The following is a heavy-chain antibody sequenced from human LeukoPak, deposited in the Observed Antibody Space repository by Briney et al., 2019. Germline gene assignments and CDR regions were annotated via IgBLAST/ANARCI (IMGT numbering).Heavy chain of an antibody. D-gene: IGHD2-21*02. CDR2: IHPGDSDA. J-gene: IGHJ5*02. CDR1: GYRFTNYW. CDR3: ARLGGDPKGGGNWFDP. V-gene: IGHV5-51*01. Sequence: GESLKISCKGSGYRFTNYWIGWVRQMPGKGLECLGIIHPGDSDARYSPSFQGQVTMSADKSISTAYLQWSSLKASDTAMYYCARLGGDPKGGGNWFDPWGQGTLVTVSS.